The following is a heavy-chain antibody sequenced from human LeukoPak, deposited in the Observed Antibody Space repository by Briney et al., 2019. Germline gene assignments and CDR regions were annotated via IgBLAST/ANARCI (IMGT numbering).Heavy chain of an antibody. J-gene: IGHJ3*02. CDR3: ARRGDAYCSGGSCALAFDI. CDR1: GGTFSSYA. Sequence: ASVKVSCKASGGTFSSYAISWVRQAPGQGLEWMGRIIPILGIANYARKFQGRVTITADKSTSTAYMELSSLRSEDTAVYYCARRGDAYCSGGSCALAFDIWGQGTMVTVSS. V-gene: IGHV1-69*04. CDR2: IIPILGIA. D-gene: IGHD2-15*01.